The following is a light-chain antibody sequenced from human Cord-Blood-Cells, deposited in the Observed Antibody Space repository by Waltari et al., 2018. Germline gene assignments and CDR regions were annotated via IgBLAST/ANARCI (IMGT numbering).Light chain of an antibody. V-gene: IGLV2-8*01. CDR3: SSYAGSNNLV. Sequence: QSALTQPPSASGSPGQSVTISCPGTSSDVGGSNYVSWYQQHPGKAPKLMIYEVSKRPSGVTDRFSGSKSGNTASLTVSGLQAEDEADYYCSSYAGSNNLVFGGGTKLTVL. CDR2: EVS. CDR1: SSDVGGSNY. J-gene: IGLJ3*02.